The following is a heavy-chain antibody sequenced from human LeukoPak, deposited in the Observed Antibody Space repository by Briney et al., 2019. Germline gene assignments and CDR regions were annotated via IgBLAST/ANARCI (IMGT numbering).Heavy chain of an antibody. CDR3: ARVYRDHSSGWYEGGSGLDY. J-gene: IGHJ4*02. CDR1: GGSISSGSYY. V-gene: IGHV4-61*02. CDR2: IYTSGST. Sequence: PSETLSLTCTVSGGSISSGSYYWSWIRQPAGKGLEWIGRIYTSGSTNYNPSLKSRVTISVDTSKNQFSLKLSSVTAADTAVYYCARVYRDHSSGWYEGGSGLDYWGQGTLVTVSS. D-gene: IGHD6-19*01.